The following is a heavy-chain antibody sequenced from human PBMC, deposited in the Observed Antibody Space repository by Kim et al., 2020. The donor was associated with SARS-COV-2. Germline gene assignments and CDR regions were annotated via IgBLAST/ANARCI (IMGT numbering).Heavy chain of an antibody. Sequence: SVKVSCKASGGTFSSYAISWVLQAPFPWLEWMGGIIPIFGTANYAQKFQGRVTITADKSTSTAYMELSSLRSEDTAVYYCARDLRRDGYHNPGCWGQGTLVTVSS. D-gene: IGHD5-12*01. V-gene: IGHV1-69*06. CDR1: GGTFSSYA. CDR2: IIPIFGTA. J-gene: IGHJ4*02. CDR3: ARDLRRDGYHNPGC.